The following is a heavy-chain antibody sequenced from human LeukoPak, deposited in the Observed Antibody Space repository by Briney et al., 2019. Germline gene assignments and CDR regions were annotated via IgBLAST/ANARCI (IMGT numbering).Heavy chain of an antibody. D-gene: IGHD3-9*01. Sequence: GGSLRLSCAASGFTFSSYAMSWVRQAPGKGLEWVSAISGSGGSTYYADSVKGRFTISRDNSKNTLYLQMNSLRAEDTAVYYCAKDHRDILTGYGLICDYWGQGTLDTVSS. J-gene: IGHJ4*02. V-gene: IGHV3-23*01. CDR2: ISGSGGST. CDR3: AKDHRDILTGYGLICDY. CDR1: GFTFSSYA.